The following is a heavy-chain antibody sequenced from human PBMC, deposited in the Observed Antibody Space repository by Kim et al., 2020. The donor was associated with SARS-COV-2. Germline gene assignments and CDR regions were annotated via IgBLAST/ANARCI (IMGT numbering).Heavy chain of an antibody. CDR3: AIAAAGPFDY. V-gene: IGHV3-23*03. CDR1: GFTVSTYA. Sequence: GGSLRLSCAASGFTVSTYAMNWVRQAPGKGLEWVSVIYSGGGGTYYADSVKGRFTVSRDNSKNALYLQMNSLRADDTAVYYCAIAAAGPFDYWGQGTLVTVSS. J-gene: IGHJ4*02. CDR2: IYSGGGGT. D-gene: IGHD6-13*01.